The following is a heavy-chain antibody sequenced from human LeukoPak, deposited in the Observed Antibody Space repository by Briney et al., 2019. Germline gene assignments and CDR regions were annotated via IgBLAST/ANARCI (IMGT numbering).Heavy chain of an antibody. CDR2: ISSNGGST. V-gene: IGHV3-64*01. CDR3: ARDLSGGGLDY. CDR1: GFTFSSYG. D-gene: IGHD3-10*01. Sequence: GGSLRLSCAASGFTFSSYGMHWVRQAPGKGLEYVSVISSNGGSTSYANSVKGRFTISRDNSKNTLYLQMGSLRAEDMAVYYCARDLSGGGLDYWGQGTLVTVSS. J-gene: IGHJ4*02.